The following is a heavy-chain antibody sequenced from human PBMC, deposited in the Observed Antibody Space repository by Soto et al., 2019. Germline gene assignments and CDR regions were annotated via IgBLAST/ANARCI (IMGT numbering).Heavy chain of an antibody. CDR3: ARDLEYAAIDY. D-gene: IGHD2-15*01. V-gene: IGHV4-31*03. J-gene: IGHJ4*02. CDR1: GDSIDTIAYF. CDR2: IYYSGHT. Sequence: PSETLSLTCTGSGDSIDTIAYFWSWVRQRPGEGLEWIGHIYYSGHTNYNPSLKSRLTLSIDTSANQFSLRLTSVTDADTAIYYCARDLEYAAIDYWGQGKQFTVSS.